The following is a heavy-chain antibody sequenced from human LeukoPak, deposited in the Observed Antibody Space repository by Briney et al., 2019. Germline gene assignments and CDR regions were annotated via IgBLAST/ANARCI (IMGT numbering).Heavy chain of an antibody. D-gene: IGHD3-22*01. CDR1: GASIGTRTYY. CDR3: AKSNDYYDNSAYNDY. V-gene: IGHV4-39*01. CDR2: IYYSGTT. Sequence: PSETLSLTCTVSGASIGTRTYYWGWIRQPPGKGLEWIGSIYYSGTTYYSPSLKTRVTMSVDTSKNQFSLQLNFLTAADTAVYYCAKSNDYYDNSAYNDYWGQGVMVTVSS. J-gene: IGHJ4*02.